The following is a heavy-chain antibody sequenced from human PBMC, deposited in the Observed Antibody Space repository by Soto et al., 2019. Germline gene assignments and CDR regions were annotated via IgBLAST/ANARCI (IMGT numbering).Heavy chain of an antibody. CDR3: VRVASSWYGLRPGDYYYGMDV. CDR2: IIPIFGTA. Sequence: QVQLVQSGAEVKKPGSSVKVSCKASGGTFSSYAISWVRQAPGQGLEWMGGIIPIFGTANYAQKFQGRVTITADESTSTAYMELSSLRSEDTAVYYCVRVASSWYGLRPGDYYYGMDVWGQGTTVTVSS. J-gene: IGHJ6*02. CDR1: GGTFSSYA. D-gene: IGHD6-13*01. V-gene: IGHV1-69*01.